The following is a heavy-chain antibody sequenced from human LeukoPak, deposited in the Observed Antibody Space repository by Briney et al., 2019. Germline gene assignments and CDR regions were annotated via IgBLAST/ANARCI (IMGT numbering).Heavy chain of an antibody. CDR2: IYPSGST. V-gene: IGHV4-4*07. CDR3: ARSRAAGTLQH. CDR1: GGSISTYY. D-gene: IGHD6-13*01. Sequence: PSETLSLTCTVSGGSISTYYWSWIRRPAGKGLEWIGRIYPSGSTNYNPSLKSRVTMSIDTSKNQFSLKLSSVTAADTAVYYCARSRAAGTLQHWGQGTLVTVSS. J-gene: IGHJ1*01.